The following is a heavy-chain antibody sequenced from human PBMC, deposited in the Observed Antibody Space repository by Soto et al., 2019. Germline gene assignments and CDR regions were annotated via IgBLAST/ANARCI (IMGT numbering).Heavy chain of an antibody. V-gene: IGHV1-3*01. Sequence: QVQLVQSGAEVKKPGASVKVSCKASGYTFTSYAMHWVRQAPGQRLEWMGWINAGNGNTKYSQKFQGRVTITRDTSASTAYMELSSLRSEDTAVYYCARLGSTLEWFDPWGQGTLVTVSS. CDR2: INAGNGNT. J-gene: IGHJ5*02. CDR3: ARLGSTLEWFDP. D-gene: IGHD2-2*01. CDR1: GYTFTSYA.